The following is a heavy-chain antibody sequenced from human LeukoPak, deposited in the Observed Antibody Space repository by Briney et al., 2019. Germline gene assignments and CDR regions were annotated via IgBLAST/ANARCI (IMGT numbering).Heavy chain of an antibody. Sequence: GRSLRLSCAACGFTYDDYALHWIRQAPGKGLEWVSGISWSSGSIGYADSVKGRFTISRDNAKNSLYLQMNSLRAEDTALYYCAKGSVVVVAAVDFDYWGQGTLVTVSS. CDR3: AKGSVVVVAAVDFDY. CDR2: ISWSSGSI. D-gene: IGHD2-15*01. J-gene: IGHJ4*02. V-gene: IGHV3-9*01. CDR1: GFTYDDYA.